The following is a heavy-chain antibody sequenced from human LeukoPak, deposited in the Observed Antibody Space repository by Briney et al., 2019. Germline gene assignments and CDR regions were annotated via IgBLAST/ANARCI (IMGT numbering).Heavy chain of an antibody. CDR1: GYTFTSYG. Sequence: GASVTVSFKSSGYTFTSYGISWVRQAPGQGLEWMGWISAYNGNTNYAQKLQGRVTMTTDTSTSTAYMELRSLRSDDTAVYYCARGGYKANYTNLFDPWGQRTLVTVST. D-gene: IGHD5-24*01. V-gene: IGHV1-18*01. CDR2: ISAYNGNT. CDR3: ARGGYKANYTNLFDP. J-gene: IGHJ5*02.